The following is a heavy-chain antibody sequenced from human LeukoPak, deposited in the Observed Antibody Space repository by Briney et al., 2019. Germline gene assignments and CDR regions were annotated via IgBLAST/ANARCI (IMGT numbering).Heavy chain of an antibody. Sequence: GASVKVSCKASGYTFTSYGISWVRQAPGQGLEWMGWISAYNGNTNYAQKLQGRVTMTTDTSTSTAYMELRSLRSDDTAVYYCARDPGVDLDYYDSKKSAFDIWGQGTMVTVSS. J-gene: IGHJ3*02. V-gene: IGHV1-18*01. CDR2: ISAYNGNT. D-gene: IGHD3-22*01. CDR3: ARDPGVDLDYYDSKKSAFDI. CDR1: GYTFTSYG.